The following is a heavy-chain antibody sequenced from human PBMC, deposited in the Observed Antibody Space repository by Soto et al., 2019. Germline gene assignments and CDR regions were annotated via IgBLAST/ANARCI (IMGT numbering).Heavy chain of an antibody. Sequence: PWRSLRLSCAASGFTFSSYAMSWVRQAPGKGLEWVSAISGSGGSTYYADSVKGRFTISRDNSKNTLYLQLNSLRAEDTAVYYNAKDQAVAGYFDYLGQGNLVTVS. D-gene: IGHD6-19*01. J-gene: IGHJ4*02. CDR3: AKDQAVAGYFDY. V-gene: IGHV3-23*01. CDR2: ISGSGGST. CDR1: GFTFSSYA.